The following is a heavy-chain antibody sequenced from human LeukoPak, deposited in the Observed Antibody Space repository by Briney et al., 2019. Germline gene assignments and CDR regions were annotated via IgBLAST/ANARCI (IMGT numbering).Heavy chain of an antibody. V-gene: IGHV3-48*01. J-gene: IGHJ1*01. D-gene: IGHD6-19*01. CDR2: ITDSSSTI. CDR1: GFTFSSYT. CDR3: ARGPAYSTAWYISFRH. Sequence: GGSLRLSCVVSGFTFSSYTMSWVHQAPGKGLEWVPYITDSSSTIYYADSVKGRFTISRDNAKNSLYLQMNSLRAEDTAVYYCARGPAYSTAWYISFRHWGQGTPVTVSS.